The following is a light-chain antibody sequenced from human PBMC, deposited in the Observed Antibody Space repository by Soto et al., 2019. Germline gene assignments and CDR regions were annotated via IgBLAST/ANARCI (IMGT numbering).Light chain of an antibody. CDR1: QTITSGY. V-gene: IGKV3-20*01. Sequence: EVVLTQSPATLSVSPGDTATLSCRASQTITSGYVAWYQQKPGQAPRLLIYGASNRATGIPDRFSGSGSGTDFTLTISRLEPEDFAVYYCQQYGSSGTFGQGTKVDIK. CDR3: QQYGSSGT. J-gene: IGKJ1*01. CDR2: GAS.